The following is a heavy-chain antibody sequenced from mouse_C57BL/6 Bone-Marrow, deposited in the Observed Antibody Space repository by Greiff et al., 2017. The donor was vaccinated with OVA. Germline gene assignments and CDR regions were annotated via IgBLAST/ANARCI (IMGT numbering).Heavy chain of an antibody. CDR2: IYPGGGYT. Sequence: QVQLKQPGAELVRPGTSVKLSCKASGYTFTNYWIGWAKQRPGHGLEWIGDIYPGGGYTNYNEKFKGQATLTADKSSSTAYMQFSSLTSDDSAICYRARLDYALAMDYWGQGTSVTVSS. V-gene: IGHV1-63*01. J-gene: IGHJ4*01. D-gene: IGHD1-1*01. CDR1: GYTFTNYW. CDR3: ARLDYALAMDY.